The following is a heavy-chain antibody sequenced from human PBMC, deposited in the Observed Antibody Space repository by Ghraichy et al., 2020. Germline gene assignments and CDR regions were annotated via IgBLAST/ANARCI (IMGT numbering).Heavy chain of an antibody. V-gene: IGHV1-18*04. Sequence: ASVKVSCKASGYTFTSYGISWVRQAPGQGLEWMGWISAYNGNTNYAQKLQGRVTMTTDTSTSTAYMELRSLRSDDTAVYYCARDGSYYGSGSSYYDYGMDLWGQGTTVTVSS. CDR2: ISAYNGNT. CDR1: GYTFTSYG. CDR3: ARDGSYYGSGSSYYDYGMDL. J-gene: IGHJ6*02. D-gene: IGHD3-10*01.